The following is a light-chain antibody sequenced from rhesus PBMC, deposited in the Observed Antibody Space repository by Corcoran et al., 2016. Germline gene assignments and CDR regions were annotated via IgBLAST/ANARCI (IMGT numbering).Light chain of an antibody. CDR2: KAS. CDR3: QPHNSYPRT. Sequence: DIQMTQSPSSLSASVGDTVTITCRASQGISSYLAWYQQKPGKAPKPLIYKASTLQRGVPSRFSGSGSGTDFTLTSSSLQPEDFATYYCQPHNSYPRTFGQGTKVEIK. CDR1: QGISSY. V-gene: IGKV1-25*01. J-gene: IGKJ1*01.